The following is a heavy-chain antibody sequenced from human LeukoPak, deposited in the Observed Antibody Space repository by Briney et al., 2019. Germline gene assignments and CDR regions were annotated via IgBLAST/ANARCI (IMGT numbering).Heavy chain of an antibody. D-gene: IGHD3-16*01. CDR3: ATRGASLFDYGMDV. V-gene: IGHV1-69*06. Sequence: SVKVSCKASGGTFSSYAISWVRQAPGQGLEWMGGIIPIFGTANYAQKFQGRVTITADKSTSTAYMELSSLRSEDTAVYYCATRGASLFDYGMDVWGKGTTVTVSS. CDR2: IIPIFGTA. CDR1: GGTFSSYA. J-gene: IGHJ6*04.